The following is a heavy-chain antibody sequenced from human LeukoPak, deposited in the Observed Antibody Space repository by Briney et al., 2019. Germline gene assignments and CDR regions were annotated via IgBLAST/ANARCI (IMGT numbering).Heavy chain of an antibody. CDR1: GFIFHNYA. J-gene: IGHJ4*02. Sequence: GGSLRLSCEASGFIFHNYAMSWVRQAPGKGLEWVTAITDDGRDTYHADSVQGRFSISRDNPKNTLYLQMNSLRVEDTAIYYCVKGSSSSRPYYFDYWGPGTLVTVSS. CDR3: VKGSSSSRPYYFDY. CDR2: ITDDGRDT. D-gene: IGHD6-6*01. V-gene: IGHV3-23*01.